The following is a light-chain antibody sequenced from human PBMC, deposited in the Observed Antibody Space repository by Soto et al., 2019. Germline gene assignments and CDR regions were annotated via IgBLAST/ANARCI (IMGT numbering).Light chain of an antibody. CDR2: DVS. CDR3: LQFNSYPIP. CDR1: QDIRGA. Sequence: AIQVTQSPSSLSASVGDRVTITCRASQDIRGALAWYQQKPGKAPKLLIYDVSTLESGVPSRFSGSGSGTEFTLNISRLQPEDFGTYYCLQFNSYPIPFGHGTRLEIK. V-gene: IGKV1-13*02. J-gene: IGKJ5*01.